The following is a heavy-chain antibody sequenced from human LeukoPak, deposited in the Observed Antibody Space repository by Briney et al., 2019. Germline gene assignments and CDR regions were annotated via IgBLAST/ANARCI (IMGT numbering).Heavy chain of an antibody. CDR3: ARDHSALASYPNP. D-gene: IGHD3-10*01. V-gene: IGHV3-66*01. CDR2: IFGGGGT. J-gene: IGHJ5*02. Sequence: GGSLRLSCTASGFNVNSNYMSWVRQVPGKGLEWVSVIFGGGGTYYADSVKGRFTISRDNSKNTLYLQMNSLRAEDTAVYYCARDHSALASYPNPWGQGTLVTVSS. CDR1: GFNVNSNY.